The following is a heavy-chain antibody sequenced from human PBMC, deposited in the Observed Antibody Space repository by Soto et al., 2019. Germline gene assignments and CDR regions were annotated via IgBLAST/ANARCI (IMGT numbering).Heavy chain of an antibody. V-gene: IGHV4-39*01. D-gene: IGHD6-13*01. Sequence: QLQLKESGPGLVKPSETLSLTCTVSGGSISSSSYYWGWVRQPPGKGLEWIGSIYYSGSTYYNPSLKSRVTISVDTAKNQFSLKLSSVTAADTAVYYCARRGSSSWYGYWGQGTLVTVSS. CDR3: ARRGSSSWYGY. J-gene: IGHJ4*02. CDR1: GGSISSSSYY. CDR2: IYYSGST.